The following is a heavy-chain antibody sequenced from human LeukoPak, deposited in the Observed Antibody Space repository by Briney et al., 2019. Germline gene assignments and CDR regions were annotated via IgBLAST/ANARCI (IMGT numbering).Heavy chain of an antibody. D-gene: IGHD3-16*01. Sequence: SETLSLTCAVSGGSISSGGYSWSWIRQPPGKGLEWIGYIYHSGSTYYNPSLKSRVTISVDRCKNQFSLKLSSVTAADTAVYYCARALMRSAFDIWGQGTMVTVSS. CDR2: IYHSGST. V-gene: IGHV4-30-2*01. CDR3: ARALMRSAFDI. J-gene: IGHJ3*02. CDR1: GGSISSGGYS.